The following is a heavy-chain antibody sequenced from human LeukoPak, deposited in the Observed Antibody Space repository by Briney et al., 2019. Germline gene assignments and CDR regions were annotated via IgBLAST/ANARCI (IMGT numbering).Heavy chain of an antibody. V-gene: IGHV3-53*01. D-gene: IGHD1-26*01. CDR3: ARVWANSGNFYGEDY. J-gene: IGHJ4*02. CDR2: IYSGGST. Sequence: GGSLRLSCAVSGLIVSSNYMSWVHQAPGKGLEWVSVIYSGGSTYYADSVKGRFTISRDNSKNTLYLQMNSLRAEDTAVYYCARVWANSGNFYGEDYWGQGTLVTVSS. CDR1: GLIVSSNY.